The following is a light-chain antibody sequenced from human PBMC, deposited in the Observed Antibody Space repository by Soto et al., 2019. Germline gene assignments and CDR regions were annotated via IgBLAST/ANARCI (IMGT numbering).Light chain of an antibody. J-gene: IGKJ1*01. Sequence: GNRGTNRCRASQNIRSRLAWFQQKPGKAPKLLIYDASSLESGVPQRFSGSGSGTEFTLTISSLQTDDFSTYYCQQYNSYSRRFGQGTKVDIK. CDR2: DAS. CDR1: QNIRSR. V-gene: IGKV1-5*01. CDR3: QQYNSYSRR.